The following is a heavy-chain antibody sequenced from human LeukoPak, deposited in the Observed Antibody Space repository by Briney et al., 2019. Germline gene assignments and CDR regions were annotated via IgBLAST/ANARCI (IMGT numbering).Heavy chain of an antibody. J-gene: IGHJ4*02. CDR3: AAGGDSGYDYDY. CDR1: GGSISSYY. CDR2: IYYSGST. Sequence: SETLSLTCTVSGGSISSYYWSWIRQPPGKGLEWIGYIYYSGSTNYNPSLKSRVTISVDTSKNQFSLKLSSVTAADTAVYYCAAGGDSGYDYDYWGQGTLVTVSS. D-gene: IGHD5-12*01. V-gene: IGHV4-59*08.